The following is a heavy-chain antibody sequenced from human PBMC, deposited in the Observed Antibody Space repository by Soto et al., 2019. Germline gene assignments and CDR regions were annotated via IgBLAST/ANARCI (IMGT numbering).Heavy chain of an antibody. CDR2: ISSSGRTI. J-gene: IGHJ6*02. CDR3: ARDLGVRLPMDV. D-gene: IGHD2-8*01. V-gene: IGHV3-48*01. Sequence: ESGGGLVQPGGSLRLSCAASGFIFSNYNMKWVRQAPGQGLEWVSYISSSGRTIYYADSVQGRFTISRDNAKNSLYLQMNSLRAEDTAVYYCARDLGVRLPMDVWGQGTTVTVSS. CDR1: GFIFSNYN.